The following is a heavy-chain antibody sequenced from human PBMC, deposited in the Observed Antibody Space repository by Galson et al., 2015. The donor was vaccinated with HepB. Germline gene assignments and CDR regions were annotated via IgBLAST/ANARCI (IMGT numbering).Heavy chain of an antibody. CDR1: GFTFSSYS. D-gene: IGHD3-10*01. Sequence: SLRLSCAASGFTFSSYSMSWVRQAPGKGLEWVSAISGSGGSTYYADSVKGQFTISRDNGKNTLYLQMNSLRAEDTAVYYCAREAIGGSETDALDIWGQGTMVTVSS. CDR2: ISGSGGST. V-gene: IGHV3-23*01. CDR3: AREAIGGSETDALDI. J-gene: IGHJ3*02.